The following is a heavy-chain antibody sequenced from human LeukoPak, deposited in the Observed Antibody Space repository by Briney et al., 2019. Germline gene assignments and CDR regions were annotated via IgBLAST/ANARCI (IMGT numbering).Heavy chain of an antibody. J-gene: IGHJ4*02. CDR3: ARGGVPAAILFDY. V-gene: IGHV1-69*13. CDR1: GGSFSSYA. D-gene: IGHD2-2*01. CDR2: IIPIFGTA. Sequence: SVKVSCKASGGSFSSYAISWVRQAPGQGLEWMGGIIPIFGTANYAQKFQGRVTITADESTSTAYMELSSLRSEDTAVYYCARGGVPAAILFDYWGQGTLVTVSS.